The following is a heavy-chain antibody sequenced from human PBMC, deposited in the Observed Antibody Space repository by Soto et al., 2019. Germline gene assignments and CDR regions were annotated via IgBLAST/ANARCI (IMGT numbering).Heavy chain of an antibody. Sequence: PSETLSLTCTFSCGSVISGSYYWSWIRQPPGKGLEWIGYIYYSGSTNYNPSLKSRVTISVDTSKNQFSLKLSSVTAADTAVYYCARAPNYYDSSGYLPWGQGTLVTVSS. CDR1: CGSVISGSYY. V-gene: IGHV4-61*01. CDR2: IYYSGST. J-gene: IGHJ5*02. D-gene: IGHD3-22*01. CDR3: ARAPNYYDSSGYLP.